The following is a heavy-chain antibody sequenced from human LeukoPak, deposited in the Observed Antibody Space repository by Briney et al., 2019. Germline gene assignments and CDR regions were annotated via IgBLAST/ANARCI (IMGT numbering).Heavy chain of an antibody. CDR1: GGSFSGYY. D-gene: IGHD2-15*01. Sequence: PSETLSLTCAVSGGSFSGYYWSWIRQPPGKGLEWIGEINHSGSTNYNPSLKSRVTISVDTSKNQFSLKLSSVTAADTAVYYCARGGYCSGGSCYWGYYYYGMDVWGQGTTVTVSS. V-gene: IGHV4-34*01. CDR2: INHSGST. J-gene: IGHJ6*02. CDR3: ARGGYCSGGSCYWGYYYYGMDV.